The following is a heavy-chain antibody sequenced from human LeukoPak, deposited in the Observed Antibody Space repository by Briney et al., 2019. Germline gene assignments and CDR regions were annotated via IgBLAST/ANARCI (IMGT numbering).Heavy chain of an antibody. CDR1: GFTFSSYG. J-gene: IGHJ3*02. V-gene: IGHV3-30*02. D-gene: IGHD3-22*01. CDR2: IRYDGSNK. CDR3: ARGPGDSSGYWAFDI. Sequence: PGGSLRLSCAASGFTFSSYGMHWVRQAPGKGLEWVAFIRYDGSNKYYADSVKGRFTISRDNSKNTLYLQMNSLRAEDTAVYYCARGPGDSSGYWAFDIWGQGTMVTVSS.